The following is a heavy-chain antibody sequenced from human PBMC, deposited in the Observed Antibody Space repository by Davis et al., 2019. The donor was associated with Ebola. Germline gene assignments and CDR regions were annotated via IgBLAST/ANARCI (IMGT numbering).Heavy chain of an antibody. Sequence: PSETLSLTCAISGDSVSSGGWNWIRQSPSRGLEWLGRTYYKSKWYNDYAVSVKSRITINPDTSKNQFSLQLNSVTPEDTAVYYCVRGWGRSGLDVWGQGTTVTVSS. CDR2: TYYKSKWYN. CDR1: GDSVSSGG. V-gene: IGHV6-1*01. J-gene: IGHJ6*02. D-gene: IGHD3-16*01. CDR3: VRGWGRSGLDV.